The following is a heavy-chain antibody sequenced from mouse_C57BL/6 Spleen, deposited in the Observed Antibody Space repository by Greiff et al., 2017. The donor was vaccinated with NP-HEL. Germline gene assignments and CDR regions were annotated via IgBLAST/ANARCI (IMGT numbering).Heavy chain of an antibody. CDR2: IYPGDGAT. CDR1: GYAFSSYW. CDR3: ARGGYYEAWFAY. J-gene: IGHJ3*01. Sequence: QVQLKESGAELVKPGASVKISCKASGYAFSSYWMNWVKQRPGKGLEWIGLIYPGDGATNYNGKFKGKATLTADKSSSTAYMQLSSLTSEDCAVYFCARGGYYEAWFAYWGQGTLVTVSA. V-gene: IGHV1-80*01. D-gene: IGHD2-3*01.